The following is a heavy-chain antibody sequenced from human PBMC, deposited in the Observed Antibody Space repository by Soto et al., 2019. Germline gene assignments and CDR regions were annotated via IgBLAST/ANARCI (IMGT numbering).Heavy chain of an antibody. D-gene: IGHD6-13*01. CDR3: ARSEGYSSSWYSGYCYYGMDV. CDR2: ISSSGSTI. CDR1: GFTFSSYE. V-gene: IGHV3-48*03. Sequence: PGGSLRLSCAASGFTFSSYEMNWVRQAPGKGLEWVSYISSSGSTIYYADSVKGRFTISRDNAKNSLYLQMNSLRAEDTAVYYCARSEGYSSSWYSGYCYYGMDVWGQGTTVTVSS. J-gene: IGHJ6*02.